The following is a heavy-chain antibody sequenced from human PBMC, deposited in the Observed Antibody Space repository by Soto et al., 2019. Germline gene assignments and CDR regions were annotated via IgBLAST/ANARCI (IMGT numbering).Heavy chain of an antibody. J-gene: IGHJ6*02. CDR3: ARLNGYCVSTSCHGYYGMDV. V-gene: IGHV3-48*04. CDR2: ISSSSSTI. CDR1: GFTFSGYA. Sequence: GGSLRLSCAASGFTFSGYAMSWVRQAPGKGLEWVSYISSSSSTIYYADSVEGRFTISRDNAKNSLYLQMNSLRAEDTAVYYCARLNGYCVSTSCHGYYGMDVWGQGTTVTVSS. D-gene: IGHD2-2*03.